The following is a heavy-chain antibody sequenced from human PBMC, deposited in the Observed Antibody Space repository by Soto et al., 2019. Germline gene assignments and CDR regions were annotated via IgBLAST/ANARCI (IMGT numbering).Heavy chain of an antibody. D-gene: IGHD2-2*03. Sequence: SETLSLTCTVSGGSISSYYWSWIRQPPGKGLEWIGYIYYSGSTNYNPSLKSRVTISVDTSKNQFSLKLSSVTAADTAVYYCARCVWMHHYYYYMDVWGKGTTVTVSS. CDR1: GGSISSYY. J-gene: IGHJ6*03. V-gene: IGHV4-59*08. CDR3: ARCVWMHHYYYYMDV. CDR2: IYYSGST.